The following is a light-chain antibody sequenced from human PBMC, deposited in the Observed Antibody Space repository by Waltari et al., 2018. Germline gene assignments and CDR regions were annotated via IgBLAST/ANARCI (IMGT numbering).Light chain of an antibody. V-gene: IGKV4-1*01. Sequence: DIVISQSPPSLAVSLGERSTIPCQSSQSVLYSSNNKNYLAWYQQKPGQPPKLLIYWASTRESGVPDRFSGSGSGTDFTLTISSLQAEDVAVYYCQQYYSTPQTFGQGTKVEIK. CDR1: QSVLYSSNNKNY. CDR2: WAS. J-gene: IGKJ1*01. CDR3: QQYYSTPQT.